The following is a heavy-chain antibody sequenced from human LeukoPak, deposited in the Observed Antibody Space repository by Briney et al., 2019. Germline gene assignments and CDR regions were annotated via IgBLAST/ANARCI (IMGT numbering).Heavy chain of an antibody. CDR2: IYYSGST. J-gene: IGHJ5*02. CDR1: GGSISSYY. CDR3: ARARYNWFDP. V-gene: IGHV4-59*01. Sequence: SETMSLXCTVSGGSISSYYWSWIRQPPGKGLEWIGYIYYSGSTSYNPALKSRVTISVDTSKNQFSLDLSSVTAADTAVYYCARARYNWFDPWGQGTLVTVSS.